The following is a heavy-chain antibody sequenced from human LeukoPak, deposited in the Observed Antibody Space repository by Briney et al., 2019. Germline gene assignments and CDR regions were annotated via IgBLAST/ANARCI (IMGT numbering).Heavy chain of an antibody. CDR1: GYTFTSYD. J-gene: IGHJ6*02. CDR3: AREWGSSWYYYYYGMDV. Sequence: ASVKVSCKASGYTFTSYDINWVRQATGQGLEWMGWMNPNSGNTGYVQKFQGRVTMTRNTSISTAYMELSSLRSEDTAVYYCAREWGSSWYYYYYGMDVWGQGTTVTVSS. D-gene: IGHD6-13*01. V-gene: IGHV1-8*01. CDR2: MNPNSGNT.